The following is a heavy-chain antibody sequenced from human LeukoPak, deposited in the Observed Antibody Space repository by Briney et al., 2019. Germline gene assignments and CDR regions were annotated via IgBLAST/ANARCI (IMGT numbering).Heavy chain of an antibody. V-gene: IGHV1-46*01. CDR3: AREAMVRGPRDAFDI. CDR2: INPSGGST. J-gene: IGHJ3*02. Sequence: ASVKVSCKASGYTFTSYYMHWVRQAPGQGLEWMGIINPSGGSTSYAQKFQGRVTMTRDMSMSTVYMELSSLRSEDTAVYYCAREAMVRGPRDAFDIWGQGTMVTVSS. CDR1: GYTFTSYY. D-gene: IGHD3-10*01.